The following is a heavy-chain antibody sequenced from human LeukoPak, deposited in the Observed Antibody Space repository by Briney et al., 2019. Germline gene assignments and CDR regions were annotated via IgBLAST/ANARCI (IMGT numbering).Heavy chain of an antibody. D-gene: IGHD6-19*01. J-gene: IGHJ4*02. CDR2: ISYDGSNK. Sequence: GGSLRLSCAASGFTFSSYGMHWVRQAPGKGLEWVAVISYDGSNKYYADSVKGRFTISRDNSKNTLYLQMNSLRAEDTAVYYCAKTYSSGWPGDYWGQGTLVTVSS. CDR1: GFTFSSYG. V-gene: IGHV3-30*18. CDR3: AKTYSSGWPGDY.